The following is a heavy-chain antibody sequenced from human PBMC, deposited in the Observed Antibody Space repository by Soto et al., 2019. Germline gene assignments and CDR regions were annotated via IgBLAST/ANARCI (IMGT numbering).Heavy chain of an antibody. CDR3: ASLPLSGVAGIAWNYGMDV. V-gene: IGHV5-51*01. J-gene: IGHJ6*02. Sequence: EVQLVQSGAEVKKPGESLKMSCKGSGYTFANYWIAWVRQMPGKGLEWMGIISPGDSDTRYSPSFQGQVTISADKSISTAYPPWSSLRASDTAMYYWASLPLSGVAGIAWNYGMDVWGQGTTVTVSS. D-gene: IGHD6-13*01. CDR1: GYTFANYW. CDR2: ISPGDSDT.